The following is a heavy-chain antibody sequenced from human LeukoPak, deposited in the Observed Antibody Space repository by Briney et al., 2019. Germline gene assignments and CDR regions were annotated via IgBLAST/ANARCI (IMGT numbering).Heavy chain of an antibody. D-gene: IGHD3-9*01. J-gene: IGHJ5*02. CDR1: GFSFRSYW. CDR2: IKQDGSEK. V-gene: IGHV3-7*01. CDR3: AGGSGYLITS. Sequence: HPGGSLRFSCAATGFSFRSYWMNWVRQAPGKGLEWLAIIKQDGSEKHYKGSVEGRFTISRDNAKNSLHLQMNSLRAEDTAVYYCAGGSGYLITSWGQGTLVTVSS.